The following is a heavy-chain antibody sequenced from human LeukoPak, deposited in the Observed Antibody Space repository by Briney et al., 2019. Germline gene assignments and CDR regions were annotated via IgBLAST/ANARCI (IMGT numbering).Heavy chain of an antibody. CDR3: ARDSPYYYGSGNFDY. Sequence: GRSLRLSCAASGFTFSSYAMHWVRQAPGKGLEWVSGISWNSGSIGYADSVKGRFTISRDNAKNSLYLQMNSLRAEDTAVYYCARDSPYYYGSGNFDYWGQGTLVTVSS. D-gene: IGHD3-10*01. V-gene: IGHV3-9*01. CDR2: ISWNSGSI. J-gene: IGHJ4*02. CDR1: GFTFSSYA.